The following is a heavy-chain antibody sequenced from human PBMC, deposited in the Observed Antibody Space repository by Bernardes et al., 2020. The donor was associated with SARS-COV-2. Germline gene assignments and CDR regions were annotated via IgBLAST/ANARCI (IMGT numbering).Heavy chain of an antibody. CDR3: ARIPIYGIVGGQGRNYYYYGMDV. J-gene: IGHJ6*02. V-gene: IGHV2-70*11. Sequence: GPTLVKPTQTLTLTCTFSGFSLSTSGMCVSWIRQPPGKALEWLARIDWDDDKYYSTSLKTRLTISKDTSKNQVVLTMTNMDPVDTATYYCARIPIYGIVGGQGRNYYYYGMDVWGQGTTVTVSS. D-gene: IGHD1-26*01. CDR1: GFSLSTSGMC. CDR2: IDWDDDK.